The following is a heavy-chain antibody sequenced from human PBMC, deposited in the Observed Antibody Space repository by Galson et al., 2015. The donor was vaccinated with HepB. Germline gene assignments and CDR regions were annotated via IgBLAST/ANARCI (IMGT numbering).Heavy chain of an antibody. Sequence: SLRLSCAASGFTFSSYWMHWVRQAPGKGLVWFSRINSDGRSTSYADYVKGRFTISRGNAKNTLYLQMNSLRAEGTAVYYCARKPYGGNSRDYYYYGMDVWGQGTTVPVSS. CDR1: GFTFSSYW. CDR3: ARKPYGGNSRDYYYYGMDV. CDR2: INSDGRST. D-gene: IGHD4-23*01. J-gene: IGHJ6*02. V-gene: IGHV3-74*01.